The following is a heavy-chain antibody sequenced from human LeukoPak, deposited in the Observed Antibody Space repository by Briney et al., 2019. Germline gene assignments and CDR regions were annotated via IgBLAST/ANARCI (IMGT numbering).Heavy chain of an antibody. CDR3: ARGGGSGSYESLDY. Sequence: PGGSLRVSCAASGFSVSSNYMSWVRQAPGKGLEWVSVISGGGSTYYADSVKGRFTISRDISKNTLYLQMNSLRAEDTAVYYCARGGGSGSYESLDYWGQGALVTVSS. CDR2: ISGGGST. CDR1: GFSVSSNY. D-gene: IGHD3-10*01. V-gene: IGHV3-53*01. J-gene: IGHJ4*02.